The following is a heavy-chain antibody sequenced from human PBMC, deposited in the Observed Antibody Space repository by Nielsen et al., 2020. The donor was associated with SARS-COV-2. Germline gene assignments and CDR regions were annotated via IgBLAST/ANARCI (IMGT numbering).Heavy chain of an antibody. D-gene: IGHD4-17*01. CDR3: AKDGSDYGLPVRNYYYYYGMDV. J-gene: IGHJ6*02. V-gene: IGHV3-30*18. CDR2: ISYDGSNK. CDR1: GFTFSSYG. Sequence: GESLKISCAASGFTFSSYGMHWVRQAPGKGLEWVAVISYDGSNKYYADSVKGRFTISRDNSKNTLYLQMNSLRAEDTAVYYCAKDGSDYGLPVRNYYYYYGMDVWGQGTTVTVSS.